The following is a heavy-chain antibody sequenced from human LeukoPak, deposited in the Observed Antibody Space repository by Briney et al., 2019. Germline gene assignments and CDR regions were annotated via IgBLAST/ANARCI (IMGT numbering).Heavy chain of an antibody. CDR3: ARVGYSYGTLYYFDY. CDR1: GFTFSSYA. V-gene: IGHV3-48*04. Sequence: GGSLRLSCAASGFTFSSYAMHWVRQAPGRGLEWVSYISSSGSTIYYADSVKGRFTISRDNAKNSLYLQMNSLRAEDTAVYYCARVGYSYGTLYYFDYWGQGTLVTVSS. CDR2: ISSSGSTI. J-gene: IGHJ4*02. D-gene: IGHD5-18*01.